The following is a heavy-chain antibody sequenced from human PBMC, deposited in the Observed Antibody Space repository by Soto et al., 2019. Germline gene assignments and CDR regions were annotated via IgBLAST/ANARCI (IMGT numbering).Heavy chain of an antibody. Sequence: ASVKVSCKASGYTFTSYGISWARQAPGQGLEWMGWISAYNGNTNYAQKLQGRVTMTTDTSTSTAYMELRSLRSDDTAVYYCARDRVVVVPAAIEHWGQGTLVTVSS. J-gene: IGHJ4*02. V-gene: IGHV1-18*01. CDR1: GYTFTSYG. CDR2: ISAYNGNT. CDR3: ARDRVVVVPAAIEH. D-gene: IGHD2-2*01.